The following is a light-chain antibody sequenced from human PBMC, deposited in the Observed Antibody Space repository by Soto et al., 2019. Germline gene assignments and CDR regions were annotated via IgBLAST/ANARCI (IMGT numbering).Light chain of an antibody. CDR2: DAS. CDR1: QSVSSY. Sequence: EIVLTQSPATLSLSPGERATLSFSASQSVSSYLAWYQQKPGQAPRLLIYDASNRATGIPARFSGSGSGTDITLTISSLEPEDFAVYYCQQRSNWPQITFGQGTRLEIK. V-gene: IGKV3-11*01. J-gene: IGKJ5*01. CDR3: QQRSNWPQIT.